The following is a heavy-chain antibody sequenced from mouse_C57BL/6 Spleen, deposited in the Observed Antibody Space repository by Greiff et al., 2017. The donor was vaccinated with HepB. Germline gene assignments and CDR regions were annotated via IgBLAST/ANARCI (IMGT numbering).Heavy chain of an antibody. V-gene: IGHV14-4*01. J-gene: IGHJ3*01. CDR2: IDPENGDT. D-gene: IGHD1-1*01. CDR1: GFNIKDDY. CDR3: TTLITTVVATH. Sequence: VQLQQSGAELVRPGASVKLSCTASGFNIKDDYMHWVKQRPEQGLEWIGWIDPENGDTEYASKFQGKATITADTSSNTAYLQLSSLTSEDTAVYYCTTLITTVVATHWGQGTLVTVSA.